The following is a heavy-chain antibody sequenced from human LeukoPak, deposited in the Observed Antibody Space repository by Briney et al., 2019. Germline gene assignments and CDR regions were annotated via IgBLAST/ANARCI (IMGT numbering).Heavy chain of an antibody. J-gene: IGHJ4*02. CDR1: GFTFSSYA. V-gene: IGHV3-23*01. CDR3: AKDTHYEVYYYDSSGYIAGYYFDY. Sequence: GGSLRLSCAASGFTFSSYAMSWVRQAPGKGLEWVSAISGSGGSTYYADSVKGRFTISRDNSKNTLYLQMNSLRAEDMAVYYCAKDTHYEVYYYDSSGYIAGYYFDYWGQGTLVTVSS. CDR2: ISGSGGST. D-gene: IGHD3-22*01.